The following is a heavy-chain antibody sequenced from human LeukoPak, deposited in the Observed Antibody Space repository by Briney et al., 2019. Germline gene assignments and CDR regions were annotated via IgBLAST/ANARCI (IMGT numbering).Heavy chain of an antibody. D-gene: IGHD2-15*01. CDR1: GASISNSNW. J-gene: IGHJ4*02. V-gene: IGHV4-4*02. CDR2: IYHSGST. Sequence: SETLSLTCAVAGASISNSNWWTWVRQPPGKGLEWIGEIYHSGSTNYKPSLKSRVTISVDMSKNQFSLKLSSVTAADTAVYYCATHPPKVCTGGSCTDYWGQGTLVTVSS. CDR3: ATHPPKVCTGGSCTDY.